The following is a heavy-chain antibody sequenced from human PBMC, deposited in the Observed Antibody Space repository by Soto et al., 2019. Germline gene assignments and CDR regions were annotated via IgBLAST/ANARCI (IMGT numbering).Heavy chain of an antibody. Sequence: EVQLLESGGGLVQPGGSLRLSCAASRFTFSTYAMSWVRQAPGKGLEWVSDISGSGGNTYYADSVKGRFTISRDNSKNTLYLPMNSLRAEDTAVYYCAKSAMVRGGGGFDPWGQGTLVTVSS. CDR3: AKSAMVRGGGGFDP. CDR2: ISGSGGNT. CDR1: RFTFSTYA. J-gene: IGHJ5*02. V-gene: IGHV3-23*01. D-gene: IGHD3-10*01.